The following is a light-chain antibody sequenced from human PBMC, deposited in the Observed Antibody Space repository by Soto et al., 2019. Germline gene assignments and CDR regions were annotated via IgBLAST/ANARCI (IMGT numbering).Light chain of an antibody. CDR3: QPSSNWTLT. CDR2: DAS. V-gene: IGKV3-11*01. J-gene: IGKJ4*01. Sequence: EIVLTQSPATLSLSPGERATLSCRASQSVSSYLAWYQQKPVQAPRLLIYDASNRATGIPARFSGSGSGTDLPLTISSREAEDFAVYYCQPSSNWTLTFGGGTKVEIK. CDR1: QSVSSY.